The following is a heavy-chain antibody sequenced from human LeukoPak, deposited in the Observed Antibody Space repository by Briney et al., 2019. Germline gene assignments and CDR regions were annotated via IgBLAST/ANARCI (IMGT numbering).Heavy chain of an antibody. CDR2: IIPILGIA. CDR1: GGTFSSYA. CDR3: ARGTYSSSWEGYYFDY. V-gene: IGHV1-69*04. D-gene: IGHD6-13*01. Sequence: ASVKVSCKASGGTFSSYAISWVRQAPGQWLEWMGRIIPILGIANYAQKFQGRVTITADKSTSTAYMELSSLRSEDTAVYYCARGTYSSSWEGYYFDYWGQGTLVTVSS. J-gene: IGHJ4*02.